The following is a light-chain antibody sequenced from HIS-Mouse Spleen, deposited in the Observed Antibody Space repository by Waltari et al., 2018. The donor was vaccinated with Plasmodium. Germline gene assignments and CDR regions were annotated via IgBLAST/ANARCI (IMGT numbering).Light chain of an antibody. CDR1: QSVSSY. J-gene: IGKJ4*01. V-gene: IGKV3-11*01. CDR3: QQRSNWPRVLT. Sequence: DIVLTQSPATLSLSPGERATLSCRAGQSVSSYLAWYQQKPGQATRFLIYDASNRATGIPARFSGSGSGTDCTRTISSLEPEDFAVYYCQQRSNWPRVLTFGGGTKVEIK. CDR2: DAS.